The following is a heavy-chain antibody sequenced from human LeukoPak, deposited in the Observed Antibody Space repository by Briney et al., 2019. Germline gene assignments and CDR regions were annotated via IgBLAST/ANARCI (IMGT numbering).Heavy chain of an antibody. D-gene: IGHD6-13*01. J-gene: IGHJ4*02. CDR3: AGKQVVGGYFDY. V-gene: IGHV4-4*02. Sequence: SGTLSLTCAVSGGSITSSHWWSWVRQSPGKGLEWIGEMHHGGSSHYHPSLKSRLTISVDNSKNQFSLRLTSVTAADTAVYYCAGKQVVGGYFDYWGQGTLVTVSS. CDR1: GGSITSSHW. CDR2: MHHGGSS.